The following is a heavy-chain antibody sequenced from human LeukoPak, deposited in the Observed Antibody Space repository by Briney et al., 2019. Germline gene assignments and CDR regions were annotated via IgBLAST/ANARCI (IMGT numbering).Heavy chain of an antibody. CDR1: GGSISSSTYY. V-gene: IGHV4-39*07. J-gene: IGHJ3*02. D-gene: IGHD3-22*01. Sequence: SETLSLTCTVSGGSISSSTYYWGWIRQPPGKGLEWIGTIYYSGSTFYNPSLKSRVTISVDTSKNQFSLKLSSVTAADTAVYYCARLYYYDSSGYSAGAFDIWGQGTMVTVSS. CDR2: IYYSGST. CDR3: ARLYYYDSSGYSAGAFDI.